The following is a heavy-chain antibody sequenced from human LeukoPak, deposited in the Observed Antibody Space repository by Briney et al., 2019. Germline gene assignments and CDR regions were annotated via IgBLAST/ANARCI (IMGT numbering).Heavy chain of an antibody. D-gene: IGHD6-13*01. J-gene: IGHJ6*02. Sequence: GGSLRLSCAASGFTFSSYAMHWVRQAPGKGLEWVAVISYVGSNKYYADSVKGRFTISRDNSKNTLYLQMNSLRAEDTAVYYCARDILGNIAAAGKSNGMDVWGQGTTVTVSS. CDR3: ARDILGNIAAAGKSNGMDV. V-gene: IGHV3-30-3*01. CDR2: ISYVGSNK. CDR1: GFTFSSYA.